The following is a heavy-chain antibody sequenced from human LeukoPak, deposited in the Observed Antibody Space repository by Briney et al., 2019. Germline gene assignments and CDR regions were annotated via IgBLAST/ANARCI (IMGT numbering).Heavy chain of an antibody. J-gene: IGHJ4*02. CDR3: AKGERGLLWFGELFYYFDH. D-gene: IGHD3-10*01. CDR2: ISGSGGST. CDR1: GFTFRSYG. V-gene: IGHV3-23*01. Sequence: PGGTLRLSCAASGFTFRSYGMSWVRQAPGKGLGWVSGISGSGGSTYYADSVKGRFTISRDNSKNTLYLQVNSLRAEDTAIYYCAKGERGLLWFGELFYYFDHWGQGTLVTVSS.